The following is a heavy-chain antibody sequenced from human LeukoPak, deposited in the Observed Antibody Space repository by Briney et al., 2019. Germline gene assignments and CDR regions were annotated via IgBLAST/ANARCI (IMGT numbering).Heavy chain of an antibody. CDR2: IYSSGST. Sequence: SETLSLTCTVSGGYISSYYWSWIRQPAGKGLEWIGRIYSSGSTKYNPSLVGRVTMTVDTSKKQFSLKLSSVTAADTAVYYCAGTQAGIGDFDYWGQGSLVTVSS. CDR3: AGTQAGIGDFDY. V-gene: IGHV4-4*07. CDR1: GGYISSYY. D-gene: IGHD2-21*01. J-gene: IGHJ4*02.